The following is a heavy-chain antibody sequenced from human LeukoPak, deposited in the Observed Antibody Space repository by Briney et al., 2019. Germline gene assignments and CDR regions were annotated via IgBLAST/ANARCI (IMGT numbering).Heavy chain of an antibody. J-gene: IGHJ6*03. CDR1: GGTFSSYA. CDR2: IIPIFGTA. V-gene: IGHV1-69*05. D-gene: IGHD4-11*01. CDR3: AREEDSNYAPHMDV. Sequence: SVKVSCKASGGTFSSYAISWVRQAPGQGLEWMGGIIPIFGTANYAQKFQGRVTITTDESTSTAYMELSSLRSEDTAVYYCAREEDSNYAPHMDVWGKGTTVTVSS.